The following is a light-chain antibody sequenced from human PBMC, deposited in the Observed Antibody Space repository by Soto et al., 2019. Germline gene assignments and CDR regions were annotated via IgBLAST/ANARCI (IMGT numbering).Light chain of an antibody. CDR2: EVD. CDR1: SSDVGGYKF. V-gene: IGLV2-8*01. J-gene: IGLJ2*01. Sequence: QSALTQPPSASGSPGQSVTISCTGTSSDVGGYKFVSWYQQHPGKVPKLIIYEVDKRPSGVPDRFSGSKSGNTASPTVSGLQAEDVADYYCSSYEGSNNLLFGGGTKVTVL. CDR3: SSYEGSNNLL.